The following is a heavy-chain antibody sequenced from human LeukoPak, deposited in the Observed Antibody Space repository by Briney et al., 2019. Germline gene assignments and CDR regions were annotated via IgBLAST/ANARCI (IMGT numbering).Heavy chain of an antibody. CDR3: ARLCIAVAGKTPRSYYMDV. D-gene: IGHD6-19*01. J-gene: IGHJ6*03. V-gene: IGHV4-34*01. Sequence: CIRAPPRSGVESTGEINHSGSHNNKPSLKSPVTISLDTSKNQHSIYMSSVTAANTPLYYTARLCIAVAGKTPRSYYMDVWGKGTTVTISS. CDR2: INHSGSH.